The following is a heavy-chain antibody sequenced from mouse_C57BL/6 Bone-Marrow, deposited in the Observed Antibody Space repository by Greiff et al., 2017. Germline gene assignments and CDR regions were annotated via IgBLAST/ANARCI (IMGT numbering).Heavy chain of an antibody. Sequence: EVKLMESEGGLVQPGSSMKLSCTASGFTFSDYYMAWVRQVPEKGLEWVANINYDGSSTYYLDSLKSRFIISRDNAKNILYLQMSSLKSEDTATYYCARGGYYFGGYFDYWGQGTTLTVSS. D-gene: IGHD2-3*01. CDR1: GFTFSDYY. V-gene: IGHV5-16*01. CDR3: ARGGYYFGGYFDY. CDR2: INYDGSST. J-gene: IGHJ2*01.